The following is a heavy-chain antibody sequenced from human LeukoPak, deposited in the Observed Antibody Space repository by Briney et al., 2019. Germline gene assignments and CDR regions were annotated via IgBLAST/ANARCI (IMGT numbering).Heavy chain of an antibody. D-gene: IGHD3-10*01. CDR2: IWYDGSNK. Sequence: AGGSLRLSCAASGFTFSSYGMHWVRQAPGKGLEWVAVIWYDGSNKYYADSVKGRFTISRDNSKNTLYLQMNSLRAEDTAVYYCAKGAITMVRGVNDAFDIWGQGAMVTVS. J-gene: IGHJ3*02. CDR3: AKGAITMVRGVNDAFDI. V-gene: IGHV3-33*06. CDR1: GFTFSSYG.